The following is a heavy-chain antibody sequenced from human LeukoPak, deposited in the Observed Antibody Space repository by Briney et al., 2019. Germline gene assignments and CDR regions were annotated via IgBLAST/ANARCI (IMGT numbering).Heavy chain of an antibody. J-gene: IGHJ4*02. V-gene: IGHV1-18*01. CDR2: ISAYNGNT. CDR1: GYTFTSYA. CDR3: ASRASYYEWGFDY. D-gene: IGHD1-26*01. Sequence: ASVKVSCKASGYTFTSYAMHWVRQAPGQRLEWMGWISAYNGNTNYAQKLQGRVTMTTDTSTSTAYMELRSLRSDDTAVYYCASRASYYEWGFDYWGQGTLVTVSS.